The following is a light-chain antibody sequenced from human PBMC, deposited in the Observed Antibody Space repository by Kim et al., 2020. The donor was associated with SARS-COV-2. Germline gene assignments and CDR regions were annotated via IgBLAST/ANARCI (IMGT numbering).Light chain of an antibody. Sequence: SVGDRVTITCRASQTISDSLAWYQQKPGKAPKLLIYKASSLETGVPSRFSGSGSGTEFTLTISSLQPDDFATYYCQQYFMYSQWTFGHGTKVDIK. CDR2: KAS. J-gene: IGKJ1*01. CDR3: QQYFMYSQWT. V-gene: IGKV1-5*03. CDR1: QTISDS.